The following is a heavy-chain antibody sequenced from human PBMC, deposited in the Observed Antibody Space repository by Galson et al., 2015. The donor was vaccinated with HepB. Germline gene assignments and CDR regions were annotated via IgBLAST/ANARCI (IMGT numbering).Heavy chain of an antibody. V-gene: IGHV1-46*01. D-gene: IGHD1-20*01. CDR3: ARQGITGTADY. Sequence: SVKVSCKASGYTFTSYYMHWVRQAPGRGLEWMGIINPSGGSTSYAQKFQGRVTMTRDTSTSTVYMELSSLRSEDTAVYYCARQGITGTADYWGQGTLVTVSS. CDR1: GYTFTSYY. CDR2: INPSGGST. J-gene: IGHJ4*02.